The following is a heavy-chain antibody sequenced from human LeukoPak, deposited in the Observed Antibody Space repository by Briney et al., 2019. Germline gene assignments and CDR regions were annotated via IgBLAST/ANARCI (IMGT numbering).Heavy chain of an antibody. Sequence: PSETLSLTCTVSGGSISSGDYYWGWIRQPPGKGLEWSGYIYYSGSTYYNPSRKSRVTISVDTSKNQFSLKLSSVTAADTAVYYCARGGGKSGLILYYYYMDVWGKGTTVTVSS. CDR1: GGSISSGDYY. CDR2: IYYSGST. CDR3: ARGGGKSGLILYYYYMDV. J-gene: IGHJ6*03. V-gene: IGHV4-30-4*08. D-gene: IGHD2-8*01.